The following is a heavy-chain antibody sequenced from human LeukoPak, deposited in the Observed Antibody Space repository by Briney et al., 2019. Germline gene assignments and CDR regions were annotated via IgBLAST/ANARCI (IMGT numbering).Heavy chain of an antibody. V-gene: IGHV3-23*01. CDR3: AKGERYFDWLADREDAFDI. Sequence: GGSLRLSCAASGFTFDDYGMSWVRQAPGKGLEWVSAISGSAGSTYYADSVKGRFTISRDNSKNTLYLQMNSLRAEDTAVYYCAKGERYFDWLADREDAFDIWGQGTMVTVSS. D-gene: IGHD3-9*01. J-gene: IGHJ3*02. CDR1: GFTFDDYG. CDR2: ISGSAGST.